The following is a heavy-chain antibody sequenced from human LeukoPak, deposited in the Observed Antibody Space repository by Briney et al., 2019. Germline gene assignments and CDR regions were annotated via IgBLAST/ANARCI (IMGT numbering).Heavy chain of an antibody. CDR3: AGGGVTTSFYFDY. V-gene: IGHV3-21*01. D-gene: IGHD4-11*01. Sequence: PGGSLRLSCAASGFTFSSYVMHWVRQAPGKGLEWVSSISSSSSYIYYADSVKGRFTISRDNAKNSLYLQMNSLRAEDTAVYYCAGGGVTTSFYFDYWGQGTLVTVSS. J-gene: IGHJ4*02. CDR1: GFTFSSYV. CDR2: ISSSSSYI.